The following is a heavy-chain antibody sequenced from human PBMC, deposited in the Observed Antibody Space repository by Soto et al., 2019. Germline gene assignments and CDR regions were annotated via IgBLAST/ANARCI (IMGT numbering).Heavy chain of an antibody. D-gene: IGHD6-6*01. CDR1: GFTFSSYS. CDR2: ISSSSSTI. Sequence: PGGSLRLSCAASGFTFSSYSMNWVRQAPGKGLEWVSYISSSSSTIYYADSVKGRFTISRDNAKNSLYLQMNSLRAEDTAVYYCARATSSIASLNWFDPWGQGTLVTVSS. V-gene: IGHV3-48*01. J-gene: IGHJ5*02. CDR3: ARATSSIASLNWFDP.